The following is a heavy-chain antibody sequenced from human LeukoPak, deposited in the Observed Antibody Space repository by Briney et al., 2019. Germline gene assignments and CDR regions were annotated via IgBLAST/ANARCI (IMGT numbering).Heavy chain of an antibody. CDR3: ATGNYYDSRGYYTFGH. CDR2: INGDGTTT. CDR1: GFTFNKYW. Sequence: PGGPLRLSCAASGFTFNKYWMHWVRQVPGKGLVWVSRINGDGTTTSYADSVKGGFTMSRDNAKNTLYLQMSGLRVEDTAVYYCATGNYYDSRGYYTFGHWGQGTLVTVSS. V-gene: IGHV3-74*01. D-gene: IGHD3-22*01. J-gene: IGHJ4*02.